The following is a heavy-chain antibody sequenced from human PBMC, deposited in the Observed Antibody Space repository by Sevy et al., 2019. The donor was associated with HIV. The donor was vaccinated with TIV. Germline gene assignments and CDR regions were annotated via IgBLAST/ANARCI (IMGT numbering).Heavy chain of an antibody. J-gene: IGHJ6*02. CDR2: ISYDGSNK. Sequence: GGSLRLSCAASGFTFSSYGMHWVRQAPGKGLEWVAVISYDGSNKYYADSVKGRFTTSRDNSKNTLYLQMNSLRAEDTAVYYCAKDHLRGYYGSGQHYYYYGMDVWGQGTTVTVSS. CDR3: AKDHLRGYYGSGQHYYYYGMDV. V-gene: IGHV3-30*18. CDR1: GFTFSSYG. D-gene: IGHD3-10*01.